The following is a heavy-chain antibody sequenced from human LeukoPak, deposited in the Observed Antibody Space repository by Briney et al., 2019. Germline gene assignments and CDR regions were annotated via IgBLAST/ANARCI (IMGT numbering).Heavy chain of an antibody. CDR2: ISGSGGST. CDR1: GFTFSTYG. J-gene: IGHJ6*04. Sequence: GGSLRLSCAASGFTFSTYGMTWVRQAPGKGLEWVSAISGSGGSTYYADSVKGRFTISRDNSKNTLYLQMNSLRAEDTAVYYCAELGITMIGGVWGKGTTVTISS. D-gene: IGHD3-10*02. V-gene: IGHV3-23*01. CDR3: AELGITMIGGV.